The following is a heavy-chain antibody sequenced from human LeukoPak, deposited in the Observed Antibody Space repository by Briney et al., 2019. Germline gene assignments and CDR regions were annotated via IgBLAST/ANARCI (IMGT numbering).Heavy chain of an antibody. V-gene: IGHV4-4*07. CDR2: IYPSGNT. D-gene: IGHD1-26*01. CDR1: RGSTSTYY. Sequence: SETLSLTCTVSRGSTSTYYWSWIRQPAGKGLEWIGRIYPSGNTNFNPSLMSRVTMSIDTSKNQFSLKLSSVTAADTAVYYCRGATTIDPWGQGTLVTVSS. J-gene: IGHJ5*02. CDR3: RGATTIDP.